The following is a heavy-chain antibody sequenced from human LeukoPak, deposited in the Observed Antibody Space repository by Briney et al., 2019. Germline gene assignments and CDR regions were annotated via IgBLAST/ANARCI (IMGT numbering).Heavy chain of an antibody. V-gene: IGHV4-38-2*02. Sequence: SETLSLTCSVSGYSIRGGYHWAWFRQAPGKGLEWMGSIYQSGSTYDNLSLKSRVTLSVDTSRNQFSLKLTSVTAADTAVYYCARAHPSGWFYFDYWGQGTLVTVSS. CDR2: IYQSGST. D-gene: IGHD6-19*01. CDR1: GYSIRGGYH. CDR3: ARAHPSGWFYFDY. J-gene: IGHJ4*02.